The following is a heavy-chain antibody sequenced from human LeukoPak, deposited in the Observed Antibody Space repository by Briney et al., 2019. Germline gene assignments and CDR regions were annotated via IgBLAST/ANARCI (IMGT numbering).Heavy chain of an antibody. D-gene: IGHD3-10*01. CDR3: ARDGKGRNRIGYYFDY. V-gene: IGHV3-48*03. Sequence: PGRSLRLSCAASGFTFSSYEMNWVRQAPGKGLEWVSYISSSGSTIYYAASVKGRFTISRDNAKNSLYLQMNGLRAEDTAVYYCARDGKGRNRIGYYFDYWGQGTLVTVSS. CDR2: ISSSGSTI. J-gene: IGHJ4*02. CDR1: GFTFSSYE.